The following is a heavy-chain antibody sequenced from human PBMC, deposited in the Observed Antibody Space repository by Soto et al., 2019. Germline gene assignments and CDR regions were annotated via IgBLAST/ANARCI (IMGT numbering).Heavy chain of an antibody. J-gene: IGHJ4*01. D-gene: IGHD3-22*01. CDR1: GGPFSSYA. CDR3: ARGSYYDSSGYYWGFDY. Sequence: SVQVSFKAYGGPFSSYAINLVRQAPGQGLEWLGKIIPIFATASYAQNFQGRVTLTADESTSTAYMELSRLRSEDTAVYYCARGSYYDSSGYYWGFDYWGQGTMVTVSS. CDR2: IIPIFATA. V-gene: IGHV1-69*13.